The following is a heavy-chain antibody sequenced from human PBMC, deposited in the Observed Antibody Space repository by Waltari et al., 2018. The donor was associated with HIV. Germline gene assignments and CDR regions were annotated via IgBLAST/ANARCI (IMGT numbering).Heavy chain of an antibody. CDR3: ARGQYGFGLDY. D-gene: IGHD3-16*01. J-gene: IGHJ4*02. CDR1: GFTFSSYA. CDR2: ISYDGSNK. V-gene: IGHV3-30-3*01. Sequence: QVQLVESGGGVVQPGRSLRLSCAASGFTFSSYAMHWVRQAPGKGLEWVAVISYDGSNKYYADSVKGRFTISRDNSKNTLYLQMNSLRAEDTAVYYCARGQYGFGLDYWGQGTLVTVSS.